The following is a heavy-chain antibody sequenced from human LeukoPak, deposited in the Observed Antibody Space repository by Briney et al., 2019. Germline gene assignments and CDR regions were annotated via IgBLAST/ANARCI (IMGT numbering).Heavy chain of an antibody. Sequence: ASVKVSCKASGYTFTSYDINWVRQATGQGLEWMGWMNPNSGNTGYAQKFQGRVTMTRNTSISTAYMELSSLRSEDTAVYYCARVLVDTAMAAGYYYYMDVWGKGTTVTVSS. CDR3: ARVLVDTAMAAGYYYYMDV. CDR1: GYTFTSYD. D-gene: IGHD5-18*01. V-gene: IGHV1-8*01. J-gene: IGHJ6*03. CDR2: MNPNSGNT.